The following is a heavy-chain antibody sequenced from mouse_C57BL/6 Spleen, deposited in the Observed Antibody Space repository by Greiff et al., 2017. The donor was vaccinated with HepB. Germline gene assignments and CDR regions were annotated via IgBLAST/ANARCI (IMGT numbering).Heavy chain of an antibody. CDR1: GYTFTDYE. J-gene: IGHJ2*01. D-gene: IGHD1-1*01. CDR3: TRGRDFIGPYYLDY. Sequence: LVESGAELVRPGASVTLSCKASGYTFTDYEMHWVKQTPVHGLEWIGAIDPETGGTAYNQKFKGKAILTADKSSSTAYMELRSLTSEDSAVYYCTRGRDFIGPYYLDYWGQGTTLTVSS. CDR2: IDPETGGT. V-gene: IGHV1-15*01.